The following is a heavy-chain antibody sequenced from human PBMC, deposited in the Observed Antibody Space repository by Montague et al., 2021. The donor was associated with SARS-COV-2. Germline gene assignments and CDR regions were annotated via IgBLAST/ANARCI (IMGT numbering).Heavy chain of an antibody. CDR2: FYNAGGT. J-gene: IGHJ4*01. D-gene: IGHD4-17*01. V-gene: IGHV4-39*01. CDR1: GGFISSSSYW. CDR3: ARHSYIDYGEIAYFDS. Sequence: SETLSLTCTVSGGFISSSSYWWGWVRQPPGKGLDWIGSFYNAGGTYGSPSLKSRVTISVDTSKNQFSLNVTSVTAADTAIYYCARHSYIDYGEIAYFDSWGHGILVTVSS.